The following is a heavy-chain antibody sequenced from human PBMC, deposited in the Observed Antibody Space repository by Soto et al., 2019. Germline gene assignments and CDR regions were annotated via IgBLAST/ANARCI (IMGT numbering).Heavy chain of an antibody. CDR2: ISSSGKTI. D-gene: IGHD5-12*01. J-gene: IGHJ4*02. CDR1: GFTFTNYE. V-gene: IGHV3-48*03. CDR3: ARDPQKYSGSDLGIDY. Sequence: GGSLSLSGAASGFTFTNYEMNWVRQAPGKGLEWISYISSSGKTISYADSVKGRFTISRDNAKNSLYLQMNRPRAEDTAVYYCARDPQKYSGSDLGIDYSGQGTLVTVSS.